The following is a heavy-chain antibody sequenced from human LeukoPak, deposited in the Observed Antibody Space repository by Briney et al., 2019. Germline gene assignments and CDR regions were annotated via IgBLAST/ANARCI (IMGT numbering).Heavy chain of an antibody. D-gene: IGHD6-13*01. CDR1: GFTVSSNY. CDR3: AKGHSSSWYYFGY. V-gene: IGHV3-30*18. J-gene: IGHJ4*02. CDR2: ISNDGRKK. Sequence: GGSLRLSCAASGFTVSSNYMSWVRQAPGKGLEWVAAISNDGRKKSHADSVKGRFTISRDNSKDTLYVQMNSLRAEDTAVYYCAKGHSSSWYYFGYWGQGTLVTVSS.